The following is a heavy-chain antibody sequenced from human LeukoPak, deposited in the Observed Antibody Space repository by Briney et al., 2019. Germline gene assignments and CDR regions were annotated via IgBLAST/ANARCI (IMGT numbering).Heavy chain of an antibody. CDR1: GFTFSSFW. Sequence: PGGSLRLSCAASGFTFSSFWMNWVRQVPGKGLVWVSRLNSDGITTNYADSVKGRFTISRDNAKNTLHLQMNSLRAEDTAVYYCTRGTGYSVFDYWGQGTLVTVSS. J-gene: IGHJ4*02. CDR3: TRGTGYSVFDY. D-gene: IGHD3/OR15-3a*01. V-gene: IGHV3-74*01. CDR2: LNSDGITT.